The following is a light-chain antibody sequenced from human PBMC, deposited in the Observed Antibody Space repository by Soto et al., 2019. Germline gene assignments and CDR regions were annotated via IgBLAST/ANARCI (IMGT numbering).Light chain of an antibody. CDR2: GAS. CDR1: QSVSSSY. CDR3: QQYGSSPTT. Sequence: ESGLTQSPSTLSLTPGERATLSCRASQSVSSSYLAWYQQKPGQAPRLLIYGASSRATGIPDRFSGSGSGTDFTLTISRLEPEDFAVYYCQQYGSSPTTFGQGTKVDI. V-gene: IGKV3-20*01. J-gene: IGKJ1*01.